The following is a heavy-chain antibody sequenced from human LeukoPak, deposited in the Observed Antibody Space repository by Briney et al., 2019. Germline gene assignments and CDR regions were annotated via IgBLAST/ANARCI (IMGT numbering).Heavy chain of an antibody. V-gene: IGHV1-46*01. CDR3: ARGVLTGYYTIWFDP. CDR2: INPSGGTT. CDR1: GYTFTSYF. D-gene: IGHD3-9*01. Sequence: GASVKVSCKASGYTFTSYFMRWVRQAPGQGLEWMGLINPSGGTTSYSQKFQGRVTMTRDTSTSTVYMELSSLRSEDTAVYYCARGVLTGYYTIWFDPWGQGTLVTVSS. J-gene: IGHJ5*02.